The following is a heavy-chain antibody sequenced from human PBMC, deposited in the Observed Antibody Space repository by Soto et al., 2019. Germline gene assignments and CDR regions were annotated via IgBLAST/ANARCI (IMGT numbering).Heavy chain of an antibody. CDR2: VYYRGRS. D-gene: IGHD2-8*01. CDR3: VSQRTSVLTQAYFDY. Sequence: TSESLSLTCAVSGGCVSNSNYYWGWIRQSPGKVLEWIGSVYYRGRSYSKSSVKSRVTISVDTSKNQFSLNLNSVTASDTAVYFCVSQRTSVLTQAYFDYWGPGALVTVSS. V-gene: IGHV4-39*01. CDR1: GGCVSNSNYY. J-gene: IGHJ4*02.